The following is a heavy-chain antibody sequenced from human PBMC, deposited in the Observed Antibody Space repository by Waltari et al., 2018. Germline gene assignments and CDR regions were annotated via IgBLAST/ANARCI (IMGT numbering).Heavy chain of an antibody. V-gene: IGHV4-34*01. CDR3: ARPGIASGGFDY. CDR2: INHSGST. CDR1: GGSFSGYY. Sequence: QVQLQQWGAGLLKPSETLSLTCAVYGGSFSGYYWSWIRQPPGKGLEWIGEINHSGSTNYNPSLKSRVTIAVDTSKNQCSLKLSSVTAADTAVYYCARPGIASGGFDYWGQGTLVTVSS. D-gene: IGHD6-25*01. J-gene: IGHJ4*02.